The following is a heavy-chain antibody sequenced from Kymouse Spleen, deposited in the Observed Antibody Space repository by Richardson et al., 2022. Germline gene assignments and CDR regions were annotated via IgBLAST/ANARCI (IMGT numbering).Heavy chain of an antibody. Sequence: QVQLQQWGAGLLKPSETLSLTCAVYGGSFSGYYWSWIRQPPGKGLEWIGEINHSGSTNYNPSLKSRVTISVDTSKNQFSLKLSSVTAADTAVYYCARGQRIQLWLRAGERDGMDVWGQGTTVTVSS. CDR2: INHSGST. V-gene: IGHV4-34*01. CDR3: ARGQRIQLWLRAGERDGMDV. CDR1: GGSFSGYY. J-gene: IGHJ6*02. D-gene: IGHD5-18,IGHD5-18*01.